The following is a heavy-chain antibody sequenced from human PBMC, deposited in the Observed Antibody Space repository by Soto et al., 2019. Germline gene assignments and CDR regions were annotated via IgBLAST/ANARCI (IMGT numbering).Heavy chain of an antibody. J-gene: IGHJ4*02. V-gene: IGHV3-48*02. Sequence: GSLRLSCAASRLTFTSYSMNWVRQAPGKGLEWVSFIHSSSSTIYYADSVKGRFTISRDNAKNSLYLQMNSLRDEDTAVYYCARDRGYTYGFDFWGQGARVTVSS. CDR2: IHSSSSTI. D-gene: IGHD5-18*01. CDR3: ARDRGYTYGFDF. CDR1: RLTFTSYS.